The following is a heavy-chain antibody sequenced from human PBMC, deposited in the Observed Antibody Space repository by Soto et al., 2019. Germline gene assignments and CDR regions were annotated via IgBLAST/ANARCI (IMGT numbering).Heavy chain of an antibody. V-gene: IGHV3-33*01. CDR2: IWYDGSNK. CDR1: GFTFSNHG. CDR3: ARDISSGSYYSAY. Sequence: GGSLRLSCEASGFTFSNHGMHWVRQAPGKGLGWVTVIWYDGSNKYYADSVKGRFTISRDNSKNTLYLQMNSLRAEDTAVYYCARDISSGSYYSAYWGQGTLVTVSS. D-gene: IGHD3-10*01. J-gene: IGHJ4*02.